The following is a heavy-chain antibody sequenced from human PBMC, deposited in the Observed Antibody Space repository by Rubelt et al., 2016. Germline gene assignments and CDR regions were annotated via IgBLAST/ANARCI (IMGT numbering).Heavy chain of an antibody. J-gene: IGHJ5*02. CDR2: IYHSGST. Sequence: QMQLQESGPGLAKPSETLSLTCTVSGVSVSRGSYFWGWIRQPPGKGLEWIGSIYHSGSTYYNPSLKSRVAMSVDTSKNQSSLKLRSGPAADTAVYYCTGGGVRGNWFDPWGQGTLVTVSS. V-gene: IGHV4-39*07. CDR3: TGGGVRGNWFDP. D-gene: IGHD3-10*01. CDR1: GVSVSRGSYF.